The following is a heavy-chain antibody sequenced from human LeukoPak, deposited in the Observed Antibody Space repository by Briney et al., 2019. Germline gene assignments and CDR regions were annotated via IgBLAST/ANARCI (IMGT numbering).Heavy chain of an antibody. D-gene: IGHD3-10*01. CDR1: GFTFSSYG. Sequence: GGSLRLSCAASGFTFSSYGMSWVRQAPGKGLEWVSGISDNGGSTYYADSVKGRFTISRDNSKNTLYLQMNSLRAEDTAVYYCAKDLHYGSADYWGQGTLVTVSS. CDR2: ISDNGGST. CDR3: AKDLHYGSADY. J-gene: IGHJ4*02. V-gene: IGHV3-23*01.